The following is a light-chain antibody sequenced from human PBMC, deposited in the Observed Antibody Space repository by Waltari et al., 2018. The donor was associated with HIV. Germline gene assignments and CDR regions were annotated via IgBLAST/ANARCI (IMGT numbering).Light chain of an antibody. CDR2: RNG. Sequence: QSVVTQPPSVSGAPGQRLIISCPGRSPNIGAGYDAHWSRQHPGTAPKLLIHRNGSRPAGAAGRSAGSYAGNSGSLAITALQAEGAADYGCQSYDGSLSGSGGVFGGGTELTVL. CDR3: QSYDGSLSGSGGV. CDR1: SPNIGAGYD. J-gene: IGLJ3*02. V-gene: IGLV1-40*01.